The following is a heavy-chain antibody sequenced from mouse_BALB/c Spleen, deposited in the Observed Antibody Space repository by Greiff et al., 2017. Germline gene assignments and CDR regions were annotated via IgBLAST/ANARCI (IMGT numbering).Heavy chain of an antibody. CDR1: GFSLTGYG. CDR3: ARGGYGYDYAMDY. CDR2: IWGDGST. Sequence: VQLQESGPGLVAPSQSLSITCTVSGFSLTGYGVNWVRQPPGKGLEWLGMIWGDGSTDYNSALNSRLSISKDNSKGQVFLKMNSLQTDDTARYYCARGGYGYDYAMDYWGQGTSVTVSS. V-gene: IGHV2-6-7*01. J-gene: IGHJ4*01. D-gene: IGHD1-2*01.